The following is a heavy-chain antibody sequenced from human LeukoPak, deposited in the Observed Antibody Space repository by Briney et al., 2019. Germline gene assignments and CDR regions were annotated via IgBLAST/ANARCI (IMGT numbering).Heavy chain of an antibody. Sequence: SETLSLTCTVSGGSISSSSYYWGWIRQPPGKGLEWIGSIYYSGSTYYNPSLKSRITISVDTSKNQFSLKLSSVTAADTAVYYCARAPPDEGIAVAGTLYYYYGMDVWGQGTTVTVSS. CDR2: IYYSGST. CDR1: GGSISSSSYY. D-gene: IGHD6-19*01. CDR3: ARAPPDEGIAVAGTLYYYYGMDV. V-gene: IGHV4-39*07. J-gene: IGHJ6*02.